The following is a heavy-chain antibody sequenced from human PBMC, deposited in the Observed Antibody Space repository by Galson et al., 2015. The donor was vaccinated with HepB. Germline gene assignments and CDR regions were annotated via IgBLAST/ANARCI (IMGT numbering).Heavy chain of an antibody. CDR2: IVPVFGSA. D-gene: IGHD3-3*01. J-gene: IGHJ5*02. Sequence: SVKVSCKASGGTFSNYAISWVRQAPGQGLEWMGGIVPVFGSANYAQKFQGRVTITADESTSITYMEVSSLRSEDTAVYYCASNRFLESNWFDPWGQGTLVTVSS. CDR3: ASNRFLESNWFDP. V-gene: IGHV1-69*13. CDR1: GGTFSNYA.